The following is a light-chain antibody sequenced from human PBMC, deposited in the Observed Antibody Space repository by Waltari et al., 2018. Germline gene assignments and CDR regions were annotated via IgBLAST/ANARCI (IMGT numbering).Light chain of an antibody. J-gene: IGKJ2*01. V-gene: IGKV4-1*01. CDR3: QQYYSTPYT. CDR2: WAS. CDR1: QSVLYSSDNKND. Sequence: DIVMTQSPESLAVSLGERTSINCKASQSVLYSSDNKNDLAWYRQKPGQPPNLLSYWASTRESGVPGRFSGSGSGTDFTLTISSLQAEDVAVYYCQQYYSTPYTFGQGTKLEIK.